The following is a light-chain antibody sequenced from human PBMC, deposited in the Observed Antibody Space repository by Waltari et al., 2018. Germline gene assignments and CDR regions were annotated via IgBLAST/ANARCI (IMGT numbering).Light chain of an antibody. J-gene: IGKJ4*01. Sequence: AIRMTQSPSSFSASTGDRVTITCRASQGISSYLAWYQQKQGKAPKLLIYAAPTLQSGVPSRFSGSGSGTDFTLTISCLQSEDFATYYCQQYYSYPLTFGGGTKVEIK. CDR3: QQYYSYPLT. V-gene: IGKV1-8*01. CDR1: QGISSY. CDR2: AAP.